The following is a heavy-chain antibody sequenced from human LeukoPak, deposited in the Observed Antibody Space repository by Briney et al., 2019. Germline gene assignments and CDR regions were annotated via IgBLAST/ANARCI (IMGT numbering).Heavy chain of an antibody. CDR1: GFTFDDYA. CDR2: ISWNSGSI. V-gene: IGHV3-9*01. Sequence: GGSLRLSCAASGFTFDDYAMHWVRQAPGKGLEWVSGISWNSGSIDYADSVRGRFTISRDNAKNSLYLQMNSLRAEDTALYYCAHGGSGNFDYWGQGTLVTVSS. J-gene: IGHJ4*02. CDR3: AHGGSGNFDY. D-gene: IGHD3-10*01.